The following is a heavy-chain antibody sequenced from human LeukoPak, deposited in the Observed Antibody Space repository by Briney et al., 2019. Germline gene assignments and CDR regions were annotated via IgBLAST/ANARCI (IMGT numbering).Heavy chain of an antibody. Sequence: PGGSLRLSCAASGFTFSSYGMHWVRQAPGKGLEWVAFIRYDGSNKYYADSVKGRFTISRDNSKNTLYLQMNSLRAEDTAVYYCAKDFLYYDSSGYYHEVTDYWGQGTLVTVSP. J-gene: IGHJ4*02. CDR2: IRYDGSNK. CDR1: GFTFSSYG. CDR3: AKDFLYYDSSGYYHEVTDY. V-gene: IGHV3-30*02. D-gene: IGHD3-22*01.